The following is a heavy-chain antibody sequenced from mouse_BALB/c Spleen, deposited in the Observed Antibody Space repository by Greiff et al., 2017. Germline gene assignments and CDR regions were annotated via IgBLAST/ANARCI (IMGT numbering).Heavy chain of an antibody. V-gene: IGHV5-6*01. CDR1: GFTFSSYG. CDR3: ARHGVRQGFDY. CDR2: ISSGGSYT. D-gene: IGHD2-14*01. Sequence: EVKLVESGGDLVKPGGSLKLSCAASGFTFSSYGMSWVRQTPDKRLEWVATISSGGSYTYYPDSVKGRFTISRDNAKNTLYLQMSSLKSEDTAMYYCARHGVRQGFDYWGQGTTLTVSS. J-gene: IGHJ2*01.